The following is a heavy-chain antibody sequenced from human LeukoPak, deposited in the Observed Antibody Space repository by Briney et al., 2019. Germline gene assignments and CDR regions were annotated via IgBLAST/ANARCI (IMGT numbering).Heavy chain of an antibody. CDR1: GYTFTGYY. D-gene: IGHD3-22*01. Sequence: ASVWVSCEASGYTFTGYYMHWVREAPGQGLKSMGWINPNTGGTNSAQKFQGRVTMTRDTSITTAYMELSSLTSDDTAVYYCARGVRTYYYDTSGHYLNYWGQGTLVTVAS. CDR3: ARGVRTYYYDTSGHYLNY. V-gene: IGHV1-2*02. J-gene: IGHJ4*02. CDR2: INPNTGGT.